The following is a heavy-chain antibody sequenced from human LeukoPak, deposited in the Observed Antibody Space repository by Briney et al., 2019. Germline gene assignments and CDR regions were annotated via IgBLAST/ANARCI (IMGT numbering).Heavy chain of an antibody. CDR2: IIPIFGTA. CDR1: GGTFSSYA. CDR3: ARDWYYDYVWGSYRTDY. V-gene: IGHV1-69*05. Sequence: SVKVSCKASGGTFSSYAISWVRQAPGQGLEWVGRIIPIFGTANYAQKFQGRVTITTDESTSTAYMELSSLRSEDTAVYYCARDWYYDYVWGSYRTDYWGQGTLVTVSS. D-gene: IGHD3-16*02. J-gene: IGHJ4*02.